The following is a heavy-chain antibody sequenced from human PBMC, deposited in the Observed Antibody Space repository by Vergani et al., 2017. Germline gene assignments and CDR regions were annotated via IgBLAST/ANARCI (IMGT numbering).Heavy chain of an antibody. Sequence: EVQLVESGGGLVQPGGSLRLSCAASGFTFSSYWMTWVRQAPGKGLEWVANIKQDGSEKYYVDSVKGRFTISRDNAKNSLYLQMNSLRAEDTAVYYCARDSGYTYCYPNFDYWGQGTLVTVSS. D-gene: IGHD5-18*01. CDR2: IKQDGSEK. CDR3: ARDSGYTYCYPNFDY. CDR1: GFTFSSYW. J-gene: IGHJ4*02. V-gene: IGHV3-7*03.